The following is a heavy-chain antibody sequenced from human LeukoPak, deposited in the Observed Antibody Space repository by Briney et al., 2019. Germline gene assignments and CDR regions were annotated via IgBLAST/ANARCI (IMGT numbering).Heavy chain of an antibody. CDR1: GFTFSSYA. CDR2: IRHDGSHH. CDR3: AKVRLLGALDDAFDV. J-gene: IGHJ3*01. D-gene: IGHD3-16*01. V-gene: IGHV3-30*04. Sequence: GRSLRLSCAASGFTFSSYAMYWVRQAPGKGLEWVAFIRHDGSHHYHGDSVKGRFTISSDNSKNTLYLEMTSLRPEDTAVYYCAKVRLLGALDDAFDVWGQGTMVTV.